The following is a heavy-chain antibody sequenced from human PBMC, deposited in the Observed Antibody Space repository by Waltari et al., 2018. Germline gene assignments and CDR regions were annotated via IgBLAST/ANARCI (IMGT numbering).Heavy chain of an antibody. CDR1: GGSISSSSYY. V-gene: IGHV4-39*07. D-gene: IGHD4-17*01. CDR3: ARDAYGDYRNWFDP. CDR2: IYYSGGT. J-gene: IGHJ5*02. Sequence: QLQLQESGPGLVKPSETLSLTCTVSGGSISSSSYYWGWIRQPPGKGLEWIGSIYYSGGTYYNPSLKSRVTISVDTSKNQFSLKLSAVTAADTAVYYCARDAYGDYRNWFDPWGQGTLVTVSS.